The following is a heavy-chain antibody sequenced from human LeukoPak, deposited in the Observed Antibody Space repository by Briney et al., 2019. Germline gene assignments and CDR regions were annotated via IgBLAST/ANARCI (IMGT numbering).Heavy chain of an antibody. CDR3: ARVSYRYSYYFDY. Sequence: SETLSLTCTVSGGSISGYYWSWIRRPPGKGLEWIAYSHYTGSTNHNPSLKSRLTISVDTSKNQFSLKLSSVTAADTAVYYCARVSYRYSYYFDYWGQGTLVTVSS. CDR1: GGSISGYY. V-gene: IGHV4-59*01. CDR2: SHYTGST. J-gene: IGHJ4*02. D-gene: IGHD2-15*01.